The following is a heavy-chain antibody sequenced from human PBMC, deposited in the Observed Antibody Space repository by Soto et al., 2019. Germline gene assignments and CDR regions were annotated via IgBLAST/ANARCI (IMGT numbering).Heavy chain of an antibody. J-gene: IGHJ3*01. CDR3: AHAYGGTSWPNDAFDV. V-gene: IGHV2-5*02. CDR2: IYWDDDT. CDR1: GFSFSADGVG. Sequence: QITLKESGPTLVKPTQTLTLTCIFSGFSFSADGVGVGWIRQPPGKALEWLALIYWDDDTRYSPSLKSRLTITKDTSKNKGVLTMTNMDPVDTATYYCAHAYGGTSWPNDAFDVWGQGTVVTVSS. D-gene: IGHD2-2*01.